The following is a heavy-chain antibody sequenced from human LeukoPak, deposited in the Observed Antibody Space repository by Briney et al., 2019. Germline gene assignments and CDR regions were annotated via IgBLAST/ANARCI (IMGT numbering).Heavy chain of an antibody. J-gene: IGHJ4*02. Sequence: PGGSLRLSCAASGFTFGSYEMNWVRQAPGKGLEWVSYISSSGSTIYYADSVKGRFTISRDNAKNSLYLQMNSLRAEDTAVYYCASPVGMATNNDDLALPYWGQGTLVTVSS. CDR3: ASPVGMATNNDDLALPY. V-gene: IGHV3-48*03. D-gene: IGHD5-24*01. CDR2: ISSSGSTI. CDR1: GFTFGSYE.